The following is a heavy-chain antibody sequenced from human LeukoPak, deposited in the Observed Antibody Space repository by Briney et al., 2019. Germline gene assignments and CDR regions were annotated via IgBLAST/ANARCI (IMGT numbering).Heavy chain of an antibody. CDR3: ARLGSGWAIDY. D-gene: IGHD6-19*01. J-gene: IGHJ4*02. Sequence: GGSLRLSCAASGFTFSSYGILWVRQAPGKGLEWVVVIWYDGSNKYYADSVKGRFTISRDQSKNTVYLQMNSLRADDTAVYYCARLGSGWAIDYWGQGTLVTVSS. V-gene: IGHV3-33*01. CDR1: GFTFSSYG. CDR2: IWYDGSNK.